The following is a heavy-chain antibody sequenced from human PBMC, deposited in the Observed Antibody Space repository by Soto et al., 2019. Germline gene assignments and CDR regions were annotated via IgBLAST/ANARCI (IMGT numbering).Heavy chain of an antibody. CDR1: GGSISSGGYS. V-gene: IGHV4-30-2*01. CDR3: ARVPGYYCSGGSCYFDY. Sequence: KPSETLSLTCAVSGGSISSGGYSWSWIRQPPGKGLEWIGYIYHSGSTYYNPSLKSRVTISVDRSKNQFSLKLSSVTAADTAVYYCARVPGYYCSGGSCYFDYWGQGTLVTVSS. CDR2: IYHSGST. J-gene: IGHJ4*02. D-gene: IGHD2-15*01.